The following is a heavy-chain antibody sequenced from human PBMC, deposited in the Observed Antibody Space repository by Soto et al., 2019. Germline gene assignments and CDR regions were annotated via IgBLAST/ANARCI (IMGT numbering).Heavy chain of an antibody. J-gene: IGHJ4*02. CDR1: GFSFSNYG. CDR3: AKGGGLYDSSGYYGTFGY. V-gene: IGHV3-30*18. CDR2: ISYDGSNK. D-gene: IGHD3-22*01. Sequence: GGSLRLSCAASGFSFSNYGMHWVRQAPGQGLEWVAVISYDGSNKYYADSVRGRFTISRDNSKNTLYLQMNSLRADDTAVYYCAKGGGLYDSSGYYGTFGYWGQATLVTVSS.